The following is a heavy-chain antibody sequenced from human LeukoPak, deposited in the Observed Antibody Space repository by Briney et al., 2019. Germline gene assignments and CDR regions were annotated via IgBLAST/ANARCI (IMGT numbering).Heavy chain of an antibody. Sequence: PGGSLRLSCAASGFTFSSYEVNWVRQAPGKGLEWVSYISSSGSTTYYADSVKGRFTISRDNAKNSLYLQMNSLRAEDTAVYYCASAGHRGSDFDYWGQGTLVTVSS. J-gene: IGHJ4*02. CDR1: GFTFSSYE. CDR3: ASAGHRGSDFDY. D-gene: IGHD1-26*01. V-gene: IGHV3-48*03. CDR2: ISSSGSTT.